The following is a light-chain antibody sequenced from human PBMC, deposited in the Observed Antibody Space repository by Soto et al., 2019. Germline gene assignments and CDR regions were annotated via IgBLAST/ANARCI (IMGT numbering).Light chain of an antibody. Sequence: IVLDLYRWAVSLAAWEGATRCWSASQSVSSSYLAWYQQKPGQAPRLLIYGASSRATGIPDRFSGSGSGTDFTLTISSRQSEDFAVYSCLHSDDWHRTFGQGTKVDIK. J-gene: IGKJ1*01. CDR3: LHSDDWHRT. CDR1: QSVSSSY. CDR2: GAS. V-gene: IGKV3-20*01.